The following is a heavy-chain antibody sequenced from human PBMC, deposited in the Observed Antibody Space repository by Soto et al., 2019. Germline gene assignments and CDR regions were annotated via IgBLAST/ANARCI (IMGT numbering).Heavy chain of an antibody. V-gene: IGHV3-30-3*01. D-gene: IGHD5-12*01. CDR1: GFTFSSYA. CDR3: ARGTGIYSGNDFGY. Sequence: PGGSLRLSCAASGFTFSSYAMHWVRQAPGKGLEWVAVISYDGSNKYYADYVKGRFTISRDNSKNTLYLQMNSLRGDDTAVYYCARGTGIYSGNDFGYWGQGTLVTVSS. CDR2: ISYDGSNK. J-gene: IGHJ4*02.